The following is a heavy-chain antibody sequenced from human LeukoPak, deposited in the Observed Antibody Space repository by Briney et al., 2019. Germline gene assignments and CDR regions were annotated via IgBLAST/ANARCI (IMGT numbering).Heavy chain of an antibody. D-gene: IGHD2-15*01. V-gene: IGHV3-23*01. Sequence: PGGSLRLSCAASGFXFSXXAVXWVXXAPGEXXGWGSXINVSGGRTYYADPVKGRLTISRDNSKNTLHVQMKSLRVEDMAIYYCAKYGRSGYSSGMDVWGQGTTVSVSS. CDR2: INVSGGRT. CDR1: GFXFSXXA. CDR3: AKYGRSGYSSGMDV. J-gene: IGHJ6*01.